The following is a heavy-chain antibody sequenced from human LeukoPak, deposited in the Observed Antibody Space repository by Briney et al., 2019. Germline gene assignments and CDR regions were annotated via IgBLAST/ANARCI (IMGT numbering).Heavy chain of an antibody. D-gene: IGHD3-9*01. CDR1: GYRFTSYG. Sequence: ASVKVSCKASGYRFTSYGISWVRQAPGQGLEWMGWISAYNGNTNYAQKLQGRVTMTTDTSTSTAYMELRSLRSDDTAVYYCARGGDGDILTGLVFDYWGQGTLVTVSS. J-gene: IGHJ4*02. V-gene: IGHV1-18*01. CDR2: ISAYNGNT. CDR3: ARGGDGDILTGLVFDY.